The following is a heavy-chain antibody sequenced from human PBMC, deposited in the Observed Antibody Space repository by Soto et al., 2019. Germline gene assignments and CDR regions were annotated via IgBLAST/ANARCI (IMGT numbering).Heavy chain of an antibody. Sequence: PGGSLRLCCAASGFTFSSYWMHWVRQAPGKGLVWVSRIKGDGSETNYADSVKGRFTISRDNAKNTLYLQLNSLRAEDTAVYYCLRGNSGYGNFDYWGQGPRVTVSP. CDR2: IKGDGSET. CDR1: GFTFSSYW. V-gene: IGHV3-74*01. J-gene: IGHJ4*02. D-gene: IGHD5-12*01. CDR3: LRGNSGYGNFDY.